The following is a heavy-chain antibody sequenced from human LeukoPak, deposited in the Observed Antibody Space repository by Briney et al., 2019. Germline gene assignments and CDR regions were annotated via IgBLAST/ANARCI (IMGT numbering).Heavy chain of an antibody. D-gene: IGHD1-26*01. J-gene: IGHJ4*02. CDR2: ISTTSYYI. CDR3: ARDASGSSPGLIYS. Sequence: PGGSLRLTCVASGFTLRSYGMNWVRQAPGKGLEWVSYISTTSYYIYYADSVKGRFIISRDDAKNSLYLQMNSLRAEDTAVYYCARDASGSSPGLIYSWGQGTLVTVSS. V-gene: IGHV3-21*01. CDR1: GFTLRSYG.